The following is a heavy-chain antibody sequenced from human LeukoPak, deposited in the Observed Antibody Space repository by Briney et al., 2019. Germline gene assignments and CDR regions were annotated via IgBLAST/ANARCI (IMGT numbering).Heavy chain of an antibody. D-gene: IGHD6-13*01. J-gene: IGHJ4*02. V-gene: IGHV3-30-3*01. Sequence: PGGSLRLSCAASGFTLSSYAMHWVRQAPGKGLEWVAVISYDGSNKYYADSVKGRFTISRDNSKNTLYLQMNSLRAEDTAVYYCAKDHSSSLNFDYWGQGTLVTVSS. CDR1: GFTLSSYA. CDR2: ISYDGSNK. CDR3: AKDHSSSLNFDY.